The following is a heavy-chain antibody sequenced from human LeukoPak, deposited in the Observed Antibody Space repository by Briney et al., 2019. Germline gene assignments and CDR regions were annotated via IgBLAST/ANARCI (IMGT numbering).Heavy chain of an antibody. CDR1: GITFSSYS. V-gene: IGHV3-21*01. CDR2: ISSSSSYI. Sequence: GGSLRLSCAASGITFSSYSMNWVRQAPGKGLEWVSSISSSSSYIHYADSVKGRFTISRDNAKNSLYLQMNSLRAEDTAVYYCARDDVGWLLDFDYWGQGTLVTVSS. CDR3: ARDDVGWLLDFDY. D-gene: IGHD5-18*01. J-gene: IGHJ4*02.